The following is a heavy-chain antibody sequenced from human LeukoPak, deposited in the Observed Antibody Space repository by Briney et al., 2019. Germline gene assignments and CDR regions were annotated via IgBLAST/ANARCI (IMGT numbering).Heavy chain of an antibody. Sequence: TGGSLRLSCAASGFTFSSYWMSWVRQAPGKGLEWVANIKQDGSEKYYVDSVKGRFTISRDNAKNSLYLQMNSLRAEDTAVYYCARGTYYDSSGYYYLDNWFDPWGQGTLVTVSS. J-gene: IGHJ5*02. D-gene: IGHD3-22*01. CDR2: IKQDGSEK. CDR3: ARGTYYDSSGYYYLDNWFDP. V-gene: IGHV3-7*01. CDR1: GFTFSSYW.